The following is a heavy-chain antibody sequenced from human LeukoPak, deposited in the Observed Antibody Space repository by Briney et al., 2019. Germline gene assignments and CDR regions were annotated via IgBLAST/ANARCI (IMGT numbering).Heavy chain of an antibody. Sequence: PSETLSLTCTVSGGSISSYSWGWIRQPAGKGLEWIGGIYSTGSTNYNPSLKSRVTMSIDTSKNQFSLKLNSVAAADTAMYYCARGRSGYSPSGPRLDYWGQGTLVTVSS. CDR2: IYSTGST. D-gene: IGHD5-12*01. V-gene: IGHV4-4*07. CDR1: GGSISSYS. J-gene: IGHJ4*02. CDR3: ARGRSGYSPSGPRLDY.